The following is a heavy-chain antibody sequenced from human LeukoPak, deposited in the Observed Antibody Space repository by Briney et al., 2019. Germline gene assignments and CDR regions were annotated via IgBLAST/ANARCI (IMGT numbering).Heavy chain of an antibody. CDR3: ARLPRGNWFDP. V-gene: IGHV4-59*01. D-gene: IGHD3-10*01. CDR1: GSSIIGYY. J-gene: IGHJ5*02. CDR2: IYYSGTT. Sequence: SETLSLNCTIAGSSIIGYYWTWIRQPPAKGLEWIGNIYYSGTTNYNPPLKSRITMSLDTSKNQFSLRLSSVTAADTAVYYCARLPRGNWFDPWGQGTLVTVSS.